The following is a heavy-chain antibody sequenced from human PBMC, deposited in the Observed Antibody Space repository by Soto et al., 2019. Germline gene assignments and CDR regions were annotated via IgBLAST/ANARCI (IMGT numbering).Heavy chain of an antibody. V-gene: IGHV3-30*04. CDR2: ISYHGRDQ. CDR1: GFSFSTYA. D-gene: IGHD2-2*01. J-gene: IGHJ5*02. CDR3: ARARFSTTWYAGLDP. Sequence: GGSLRLSCAASGFSFSTYAMYWVRQAPGKGLEYVAAISYHGRDQNYADSVKGRFTVSRDNSDNTLYLQMGRLRLDDTAVYYCARARFSTTWYAGLDPWGQGTLVTVSS.